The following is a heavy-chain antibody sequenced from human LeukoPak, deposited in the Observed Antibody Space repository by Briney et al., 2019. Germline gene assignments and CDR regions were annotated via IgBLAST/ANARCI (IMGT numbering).Heavy chain of an antibody. Sequence: GGSLRLSCAASGFTFSSYWMSWVRQAPGKGLEWVANIKQDGSEKYYVDSVKGRFTISRDNAKNSLFPQMNSLRAEDTAVYYCARDPTPNWGFFYPFDFGGQGTLVTVSS. CDR1: GFTFSSYW. D-gene: IGHD7-27*01. CDR2: IKQDGSEK. CDR3: ARDPTPNWGFFYPFDF. V-gene: IGHV3-7*01. J-gene: IGHJ4*02.